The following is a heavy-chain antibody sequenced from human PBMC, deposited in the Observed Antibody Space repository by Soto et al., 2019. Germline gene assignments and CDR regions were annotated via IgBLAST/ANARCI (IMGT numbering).Heavy chain of an antibody. Sequence: ASVKVSCKASGYTFTSYYMHWVRQAPGQGLEWMGIINPSGGSTSYAQKFQGRVTMTRDTSTSTVYMELSSLRSEDTAVYYCARDRLIAVASLRSWFAPWGQGTLVTVSS. V-gene: IGHV1-46*03. J-gene: IGHJ5*02. CDR3: ARDRLIAVASLRSWFAP. CDR2: INPSGGST. D-gene: IGHD6-19*01. CDR1: GYTFTSYY.